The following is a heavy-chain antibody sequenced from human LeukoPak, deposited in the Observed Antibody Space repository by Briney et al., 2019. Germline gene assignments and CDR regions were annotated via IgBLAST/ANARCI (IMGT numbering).Heavy chain of an antibody. CDR2: IYSTGRT. D-gene: IGHD3-16*02. V-gene: IGHV4-39*07. CDR3: ARNTYYDYVWGSYRYNWFDP. CDR1: GGSITSSSYY. J-gene: IGHJ5*02. Sequence: SETLSLTCTVSGGSITSSSYYWAWIRQPPGKGLEWIGTIYSTGRTYYSPSLTSRVTISLDTSKNHFSLKVTSVTAADTAVYYCARNTYYDYVWGSYRYNWFDPWGQGTLVTVSS.